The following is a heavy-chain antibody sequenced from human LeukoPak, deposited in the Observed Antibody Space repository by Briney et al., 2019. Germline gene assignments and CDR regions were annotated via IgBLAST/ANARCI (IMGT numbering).Heavy chain of an antibody. CDR2: IYYSGST. CDR3: ARDRSSMPGYIDV. J-gene: IGHJ6*03. V-gene: IGHV4-59*11. D-gene: IGHD2/OR15-2a*01. Sequence: SETLSLTCTVSGGSISSHYWSWIRQPPGKGLEWIGYIYYSGSTNYNPSLKSRVTISVDTSKNQFSLKLSSVTAADTAVYYCARDRSSMPGYIDVWGKGTTVTVSS. CDR1: GGSISSHY.